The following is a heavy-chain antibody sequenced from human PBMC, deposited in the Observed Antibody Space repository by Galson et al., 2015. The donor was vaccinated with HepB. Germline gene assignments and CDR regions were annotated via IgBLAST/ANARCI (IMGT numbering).Heavy chain of an antibody. V-gene: IGHV3-11*01. CDR1: GFTFSDYY. Sequence: SLRLSCAASGFTFSDYYMSWIRQAPGKGLEWVSYISSSGSTIYYADSVKGRFTISRDNAKNSLYLQMNSLRAEDTAVYYCASTVGQDYSSSSIDYYYYYGMDVWGQGTTVTVSS. CDR2: ISSSGSTI. J-gene: IGHJ6*02. CDR3: ASTVGQDYSSSSIDYYYYYGMDV. D-gene: IGHD6-6*01.